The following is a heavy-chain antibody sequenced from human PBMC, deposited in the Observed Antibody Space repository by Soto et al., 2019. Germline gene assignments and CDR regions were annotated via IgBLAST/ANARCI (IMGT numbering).Heavy chain of an antibody. J-gene: IGHJ4*02. V-gene: IGHV1-18*01. D-gene: IGHD1-26*01. Sequence: QVQLVQSGAEVKKPGASVKVSCKASGYTFTSYGISWVRQAPGQGLEWMGWISADNGNTNYAQKLQGRVTMTTDTSTSTAYMELRSLRSDTAVYYCARDRGSYALDYWGQGTLVTVSS. CDR2: ISADNGNT. CDR3: ARDRGSYALDY. CDR1: GYTFTSYG.